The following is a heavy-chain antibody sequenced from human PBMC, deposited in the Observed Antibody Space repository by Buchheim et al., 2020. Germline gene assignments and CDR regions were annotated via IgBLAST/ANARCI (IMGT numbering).Heavy chain of an antibody. CDR1: GGSISSGDYY. CDR3: ARDQVAAAGTPLSWFDP. V-gene: IGHV4-30-4*01. J-gene: IGHJ5*02. Sequence: QVQLQESGPGLVKPSQTLSLTCTVSGGSISSGDYYWSWIRQPPGKGLEWIGYIYYSGSTYYNPSLKSRVTISVDTSKNQFSLKLSSVTAADTAVYYCARDQVAAAGTPLSWFDPWGQGTLITVSS. CDR2: IYYSGST. D-gene: IGHD6-13*01.